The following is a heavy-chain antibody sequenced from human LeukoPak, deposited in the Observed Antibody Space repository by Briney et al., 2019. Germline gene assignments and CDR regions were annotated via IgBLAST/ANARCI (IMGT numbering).Heavy chain of an antibody. CDR3: ARRRAGRDWFDP. Sequence: PSETLSLTCTVSGDSISGYYWSWVRRPQGKGLEWIGYIHYTGSTNYSPSLKSRLSISVDTSKNQFSLKLSSVTATDTAVYYCARRRAGRDWFDPWGQGTLVTVSS. CDR1: GDSISGYY. V-gene: IGHV4-59*08. D-gene: IGHD6-19*01. J-gene: IGHJ5*02. CDR2: IHYTGST.